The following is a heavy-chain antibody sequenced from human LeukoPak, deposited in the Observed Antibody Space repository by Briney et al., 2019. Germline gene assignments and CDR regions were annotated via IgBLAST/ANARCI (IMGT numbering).Heavy chain of an antibody. CDR3: ARDPIAAAGYYYYYMDV. CDR2: INPNSGGT. D-gene: IGHD6-13*01. J-gene: IGHJ6*03. Sequence: ASVKVSCKASGYTFTGYYMHWVRQAHGQGLEWMGWINPNSGGTNYAQKFQGRVTMTRDTSISTAYMELSRLRSDDTAVYYCARDPIAAAGYYYYYMDVWGKGTTVTVSS. V-gene: IGHV1-2*02. CDR1: GYTFTGYY.